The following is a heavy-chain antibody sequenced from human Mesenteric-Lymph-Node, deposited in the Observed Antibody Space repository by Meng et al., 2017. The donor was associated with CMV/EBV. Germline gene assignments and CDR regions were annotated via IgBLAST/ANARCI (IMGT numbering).Heavy chain of an antibody. V-gene: IGHV3-21*01. CDR3: SRGADSSGWYVGSDY. J-gene: IGHJ4*02. CDR1: GFTFTSYS. D-gene: IGHD6-19*01. Sequence: GGSLRLSCVASGFTFTSYSMNWVRQAPGKGLEWVSSISSSSNYIYYGDSVKGRFTISRDNAKNSLYLQMNSLRAEDTAVYYCSRGADSSGWYVGSDYWGQGTLVTVSS. CDR2: ISSSSNYI.